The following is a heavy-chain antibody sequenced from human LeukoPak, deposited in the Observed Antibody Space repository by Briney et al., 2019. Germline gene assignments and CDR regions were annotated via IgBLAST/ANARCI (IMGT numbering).Heavy chain of an antibody. D-gene: IGHD3-10*01. CDR2: IYYSGST. V-gene: IGHV4-59*08. J-gene: IGHJ5*02. CDR3: ARVLLNDNWFDP. Sequence: SETLSLTCSVSGGSIGTYHWSWIRQPPGKGLEWIGYIYYSGSTGHNPSLKARVTISADTSKNQFSLKLSSVTAADTAVYYCARVLLNDNWFDPWGQGTLVTVSS. CDR1: GGSIGTYH.